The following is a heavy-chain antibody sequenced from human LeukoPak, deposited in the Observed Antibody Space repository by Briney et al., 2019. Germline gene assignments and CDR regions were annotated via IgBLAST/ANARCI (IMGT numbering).Heavy chain of an antibody. CDR3: ARDAYGSGSYSFDN. CDR1: GYTLTINY. Sequence: ASVKVSCKASGYTLTINYMHWVRQAPGQGLEWMGIINPSGGSTSYAQKFQGRVTMTRDTSTSTVYMELSSLTSEDTAVYFCARDAYGSGSYSFDNWGQGTLVTVSS. D-gene: IGHD3-10*01. J-gene: IGHJ4*02. CDR2: INPSGGST. V-gene: IGHV1-46*01.